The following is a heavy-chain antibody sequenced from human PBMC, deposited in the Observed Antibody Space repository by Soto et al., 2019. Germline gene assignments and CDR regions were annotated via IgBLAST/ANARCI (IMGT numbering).Heavy chain of an antibody. CDR1: GFTFSDYY. V-gene: IGHV3-11*06. D-gene: IGHD5-12*01. CDR3: ARGGYSGYDLAGNY. Sequence: GGSLRLSCAASGFTFSDYYMSWIRQAPGKGLEWVSYISSSSSYTNYADSVKGRFTISRDNAKNSLYLQMNSLRAEDTAVYYCARGGYSGYDLAGNYWGQGTLVTVSS. J-gene: IGHJ4*02. CDR2: ISSSSSYT.